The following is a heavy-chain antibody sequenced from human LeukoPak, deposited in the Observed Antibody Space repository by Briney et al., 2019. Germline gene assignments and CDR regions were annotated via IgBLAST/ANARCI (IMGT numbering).Heavy chain of an antibody. CDR1: GGSFSGYY. J-gene: IGHJ4*02. CDR2: IYYGGST. Sequence: PSETLSLTCAVYGGSFSGYYWSWIRQPPGKGLEWIGYIYYGGSTNYNPSLKSRVTISVDTSKNQFSLKLSSVTAADTAVYYCRIQLWYPYRDYWGQGTLVTVSS. D-gene: IGHD5-18*01. V-gene: IGHV4-59*08. CDR3: RIQLWYPYRDY.